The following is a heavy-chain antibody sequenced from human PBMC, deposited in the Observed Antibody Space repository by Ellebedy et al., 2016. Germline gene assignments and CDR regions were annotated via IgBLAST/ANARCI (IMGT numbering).Heavy chain of an antibody. Sequence: GGSLRPSCAASGFTFSSYGMHWVRQAPGKGLEWVAVIWYDGSNKYYADSVKGRFTISRDNSKNTLYLQMNSLRAEDTAVYYCAREDDILTDQLDYWGQGTLVTVSS. D-gene: IGHD3-9*01. CDR3: AREDDILTDQLDY. V-gene: IGHV3-33*08. CDR1: GFTFSSYG. J-gene: IGHJ4*02. CDR2: IWYDGSNK.